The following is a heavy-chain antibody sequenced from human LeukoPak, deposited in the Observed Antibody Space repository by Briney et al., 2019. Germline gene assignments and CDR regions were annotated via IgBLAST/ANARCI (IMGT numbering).Heavy chain of an antibody. CDR2: IIPNGGIT. V-gene: IGHV3-23*01. CDR3: AKATGTLGN. Sequence: GGSLRLSCAASGFTFSNYAMSWVRQAPGKGLEWVSSIIPNGGITYYADSVKGRFTVSRDNSKNTLYLQMNSLRAEDTAIYYCAKATGTLGNWGQGTLVTVSS. CDR1: GFTFSNYA. D-gene: IGHD1-1*01. J-gene: IGHJ4*02.